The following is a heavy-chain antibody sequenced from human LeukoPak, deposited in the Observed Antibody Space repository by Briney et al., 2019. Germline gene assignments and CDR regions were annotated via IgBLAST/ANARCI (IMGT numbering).Heavy chain of an antibody. CDR1: GGSISSGGYY. CDR3: ARVRVYYADAFDI. D-gene: IGHD3-3*01. V-gene: IGHV4-31*03. CDR2: IYYSGST. Sequence: SETLSLTCTVSGGSISSGGYYWSWIRQHPGKGLEWIGYIYYSGSTYYNPSLKSRVTISVDTSKNQFSLKLSSVTAADTAVYYCARVRVYYADAFDIWGQGTMVTVSS. J-gene: IGHJ3*02.